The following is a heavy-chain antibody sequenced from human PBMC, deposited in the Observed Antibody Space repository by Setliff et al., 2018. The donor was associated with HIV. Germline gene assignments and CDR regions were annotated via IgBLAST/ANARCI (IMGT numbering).Heavy chain of an antibody. CDR1: GFSLSNARMG. V-gene: IGHV2-26*01. Sequence: SGPTLVNPTETLTLTCNVSGFSLSNARMGVSWIRQPPGKALEWLAHILSNDEKSYSTSLKSRLTISKDTSKSQVVLTMTKMDPVDTATYYCARMLIAVAGNYYYYMDVWGKGT. J-gene: IGHJ6*03. D-gene: IGHD6-19*01. CDR2: ILSNDEK. CDR3: ARMLIAVAGNYYYYMDV.